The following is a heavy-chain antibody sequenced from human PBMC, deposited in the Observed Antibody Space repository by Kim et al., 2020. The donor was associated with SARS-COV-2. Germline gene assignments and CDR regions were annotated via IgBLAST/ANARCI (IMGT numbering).Heavy chain of an antibody. D-gene: IGHD2-2*01. V-gene: IGHV3-15*01. CDR3: TTDSQLLEVYWYFDL. J-gene: IGHJ2*01. Sequence: APVKGRFTISRDDSKNTLYLQMNSLKTEDTAVYYCTTDSQLLEVYWYFDLWGRGTLVTVSS.